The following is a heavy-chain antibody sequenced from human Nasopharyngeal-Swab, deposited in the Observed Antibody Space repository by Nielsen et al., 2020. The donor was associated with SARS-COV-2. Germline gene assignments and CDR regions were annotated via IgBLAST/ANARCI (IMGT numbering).Heavy chain of an antibody. J-gene: IGHJ4*02. Sequence: GESLKISCAASGFTFSSYAMSWVRQAPGKGLEWVSAISGSGGSTYYADSVKGRFTISRDNSKNTLYLQMNSLRAEDTAVYYCAKDLAYCGGDCYSGSDYWGQGTLVTVSS. CDR1: GFTFSSYA. V-gene: IGHV3-23*01. CDR2: ISGSGGST. D-gene: IGHD2-21*02. CDR3: AKDLAYCGGDCYSGSDY.